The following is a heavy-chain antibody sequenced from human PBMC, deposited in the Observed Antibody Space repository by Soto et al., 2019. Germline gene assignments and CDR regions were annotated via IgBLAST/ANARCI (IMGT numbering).Heavy chain of an antibody. CDR3: ARPHSSSWYYFDY. J-gene: IGHJ4*02. CDR1: GFTFSSYG. V-gene: IGHV3-33*01. Sequence: QVQLVESGGGVVQPGRSLRLSCAASGFTFSSYGMHWVRQAPGKGLEWVAVIWYDGSNKYYADSVKGRFTISRDNSKNPLYLQMNSLRAEDTAVYYCARPHSSSWYYFDYWGQGTLVTVSS. D-gene: IGHD6-13*01. CDR2: IWYDGSNK.